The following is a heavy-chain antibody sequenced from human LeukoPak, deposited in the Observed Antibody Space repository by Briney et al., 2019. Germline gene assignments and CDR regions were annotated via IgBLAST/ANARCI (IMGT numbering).Heavy chain of an antibody. Sequence: SETLFLTCVVSGYSISSGYQWAWIRQSPGKGLEWIGSIYHTGSAHYNPSLQSRVTLSVDTSNNQFSLRLNSVTAADTAVYYCARDPRWLTPDCTSTSCYENYFDPWGQGTLVTVSS. J-gene: IGHJ5*02. CDR3: ARDPRWLTPDCTSTSCYENYFDP. CDR1: GYSISSGYQ. D-gene: IGHD2-2*01. CDR2: IYHTGSA. V-gene: IGHV4-38-2*02.